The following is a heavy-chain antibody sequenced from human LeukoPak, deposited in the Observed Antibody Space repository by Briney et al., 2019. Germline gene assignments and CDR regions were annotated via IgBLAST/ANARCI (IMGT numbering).Heavy chain of an antibody. D-gene: IGHD5-18*01. Sequence: GGSPRLSCAASGFTFSSYAMSWVRQAPGKGLEWVSAISGSGGSTYYADSVKGRFTISRDNSKNTLYLQMNGLRAEDTAVYYCAKGGRGYSYGYRYWGQGTLVTVSS. CDR3: AKGGRGYSYGYRY. V-gene: IGHV3-23*01. CDR2: ISGSGGST. J-gene: IGHJ4*02. CDR1: GFTFSSYA.